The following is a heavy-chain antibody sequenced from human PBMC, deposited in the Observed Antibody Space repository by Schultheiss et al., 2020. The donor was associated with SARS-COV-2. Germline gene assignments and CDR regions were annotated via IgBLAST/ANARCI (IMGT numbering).Heavy chain of an antibody. V-gene: IGHV4-39*07. J-gene: IGHJ5*02. D-gene: IGHD2-2*01. CDR3: ARGTDCSSTSCYWEYNWFDP. CDR1: GGSITSSPYY. Sequence: GSLRLSCTVSGGSITSSPYYWGWIRQPPGKGLEWIGSMYYGGGTYYNPSLKSRVTISVDTSKNQFSLKLSSVTAADTAVYYCARGTDCSSTSCYWEYNWFDPWGQGTLVTVSS. CDR2: MYYGGGT.